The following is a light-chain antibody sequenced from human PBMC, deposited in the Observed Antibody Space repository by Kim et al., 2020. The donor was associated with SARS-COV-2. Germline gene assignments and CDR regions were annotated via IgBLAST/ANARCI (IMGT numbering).Light chain of an antibody. V-gene: IGLV1-44*01. CDR2: RNT. J-gene: IGLJ3*02. CDR1: NSNIGVNT. Sequence: QSVLTQPPSASGTPGQRVTISCSGSNSNIGVNTVNWYQQFPGTAPKLLIYRNTQRPSGVPDRFSGSKSGTSASLALSGLLSEDEADYYCATWDDSLNAWVFGGGTQLTVL. CDR3: ATWDDSLNAWV.